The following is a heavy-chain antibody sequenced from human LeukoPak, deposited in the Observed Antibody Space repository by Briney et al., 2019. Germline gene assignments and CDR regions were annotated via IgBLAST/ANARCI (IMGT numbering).Heavy chain of an antibody. V-gene: IGHV3-66*02. D-gene: IGHD7-27*01. Sequence: GRSLRLSCAASGFTVSSNYMSWVRQAPGKGLEWVSVIYSGGSTYYADSVKGRFTISRDNSKNTLYLQMNSLRAEDTAVYYCARDLGWPNRDYWGQGTLVTVSS. CDR2: IYSGGST. CDR3: ARDLGWPNRDY. J-gene: IGHJ4*02. CDR1: GFTVSSNY.